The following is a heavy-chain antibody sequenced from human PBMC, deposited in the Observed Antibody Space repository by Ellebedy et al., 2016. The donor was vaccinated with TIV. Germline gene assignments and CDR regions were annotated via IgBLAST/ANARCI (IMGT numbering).Heavy chain of an antibody. J-gene: IGHJ6*02. D-gene: IGHD6-6*01. Sequence: SQTLSLTCAISGDSVSSNSVTWNWIRQSPSRGLEWLGRTYYRSKWYNDYAVSVKSRITINPDTSKNQLSLQLNSVTPEDTAVYFCARAGEYTSSSGMDVWGQGTTVTVSS. CDR2: TYYRSKWYN. CDR3: ARAGEYTSSSGMDV. V-gene: IGHV6-1*01. CDR1: GDSVSSNSVT.